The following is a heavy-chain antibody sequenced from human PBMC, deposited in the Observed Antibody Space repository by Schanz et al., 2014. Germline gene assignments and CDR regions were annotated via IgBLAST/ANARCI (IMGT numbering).Heavy chain of an antibody. CDR1: GFTFSKYW. CDR3: ARLPVGYGSGIWDV. D-gene: IGHD3-10*01. Sequence: DVQLLESGGGLVQPGGSLRLSCTASGFTFSKYWMSWVRQAPGKGLEWVANIKQDGSEKYYVDAVKGRFTISRDNAKNSLFLQMNSLRVEDTAVYYCARLPVGYGSGIWDVWGQGTSVTVSS. J-gene: IGHJ6*02. V-gene: IGHV3-7*02. CDR2: IKQDGSEK.